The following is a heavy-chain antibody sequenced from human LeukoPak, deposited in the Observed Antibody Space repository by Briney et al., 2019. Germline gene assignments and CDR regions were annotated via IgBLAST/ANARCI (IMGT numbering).Heavy chain of an antibody. Sequence: PSETLSLTCTLSGGSVSSSTFFWGWIRQPPGKGLDWIGSIYYIGSTYYNPSLRSRVTMSMDTSKSPFSLKLSSVTAADTAVYYCARLGVTIVVAVNLWGQGTLVTVSS. J-gene: IGHJ5*02. CDR3: ARLGVTIVVAVNL. V-gene: IGHV4-39*01. CDR1: GGSVSSSTFF. CDR2: IYYIGST. D-gene: IGHD2-15*01.